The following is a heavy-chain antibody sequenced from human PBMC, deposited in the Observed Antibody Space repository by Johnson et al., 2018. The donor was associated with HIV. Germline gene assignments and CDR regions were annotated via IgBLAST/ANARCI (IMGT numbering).Heavy chain of an antibody. CDR1: GFTFSSYA. J-gene: IGHJ3*01. Sequence: MQLVESGGGLVQPGGSLRLSCAASGFTFSSYAMHWVRQAPGKGLEYVSAISSNGGSTYYANSVWGRFSISRDNAKSSLCLQMNSLRVDDTAVYYCARDDDYSRVRAFDFWGQGTTVTVSS. CDR3: ARDDDYSRVRAFDF. D-gene: IGHD4-11*01. CDR2: ISSNGGST. V-gene: IGHV3-64*01.